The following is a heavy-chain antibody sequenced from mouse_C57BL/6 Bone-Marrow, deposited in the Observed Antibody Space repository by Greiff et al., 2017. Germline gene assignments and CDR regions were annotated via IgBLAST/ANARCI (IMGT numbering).Heavy chain of an antibody. D-gene: IGHD1-1*01. CDR3: AKCGSSCHVLAFAY. Sequence: EVQLQQSGPELVKPGASVKIPCKASGYTFTDYNMDWVKQSPGKSLEWIGDINPNNGGTIYNQKFKGKATLTVDKSSSTADMELRSLTSEDTAVYSGAKCGSSCHVLAFAYWGQGTTLTVSS. CDR1: GYTFTDYN. V-gene: IGHV1-18*01. J-gene: IGHJ2*01. CDR2: INPNNGGT.